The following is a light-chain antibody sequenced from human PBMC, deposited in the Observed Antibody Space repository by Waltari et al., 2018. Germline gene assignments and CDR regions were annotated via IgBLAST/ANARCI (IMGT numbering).Light chain of an antibody. CDR2: DAS. CDR1: QNITNY. J-gene: IGKJ5*01. CDR3: QQRTYWPPAMT. V-gene: IGKV3-11*01. Sequence: EIVLTQSPANLSLSPGERATLPCRASQNITNYLAWYQQRPGQAPRLLVYDASKRATGIPARFSGSGSGTDFTLSISSLEPEDFAVYYCQQRTYWPPAMTFGQGTRLEIK.